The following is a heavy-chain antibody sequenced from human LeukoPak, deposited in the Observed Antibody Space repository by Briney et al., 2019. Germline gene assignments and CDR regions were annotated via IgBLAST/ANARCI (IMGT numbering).Heavy chain of an antibody. D-gene: IGHD1-26*01. V-gene: IGHV1-69*04. J-gene: IGHJ4*02. CDR1: GGTVSSYA. Sequence: ASVKVSCKASGGTVSSYAISWVRQAPGQGLEWMGRIIPILGIANYARKFQGRVTITADKSTSTAYMELSSLRSEDTAVYYCARDYPGGSYGNYWGQGTLVTVSS. CDR2: IIPILGIA. CDR3: ARDYPGGSYGNY.